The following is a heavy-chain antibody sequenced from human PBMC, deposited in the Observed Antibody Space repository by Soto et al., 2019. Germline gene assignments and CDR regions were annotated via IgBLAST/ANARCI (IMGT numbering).Heavy chain of an antibody. CDR2: IYHSGST. D-gene: IGHD6-13*01. CDR1: GGSISSSNW. J-gene: IGHJ6*02. V-gene: IGHV4-4*02. Sequence: QVQLQESGPGLVKPSGTLSLTCAVSGGSISSSNWWSWVRQPPGKGLEWIGEIYHSGSTNYNPSLKSRVTISMDKSKNQFSLKLNSVTAADTAVYYCARDSSSWYRDHYNGMDVWGQGTTVTVS. CDR3: ARDSSSWYRDHYNGMDV.